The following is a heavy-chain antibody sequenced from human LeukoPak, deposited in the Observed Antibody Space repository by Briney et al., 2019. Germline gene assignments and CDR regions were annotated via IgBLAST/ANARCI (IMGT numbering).Heavy chain of an antibody. J-gene: IGHJ6*02. CDR2: ISAYNGDT. CDR3: ARDPKNRFIGMDV. Sequence: ASVKVSCKASGYTFITYGISWVRQAPGQGLEWMGWISAYNGDTNYAQKFQGRVTMTTDTSTSTVYMELRSLRSDDTAVYYCARDPKNRFIGMDVWGQGTTVTVSS. D-gene: IGHD1-14*01. V-gene: IGHV1-18*01. CDR1: GYTFITYG.